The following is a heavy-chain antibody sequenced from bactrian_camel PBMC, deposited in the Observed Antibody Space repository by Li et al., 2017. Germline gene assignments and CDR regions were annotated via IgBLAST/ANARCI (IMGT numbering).Heavy chain of an antibody. Sequence: DVQLVESGGGLVQPGGSLRLSCAASGFTFSSYDMGWVRQAPGKEREWVAAINSGGGSTYYADSVKGRFTISRDNAKNTLYLHLNGLKTEDTAMYYCTKDSTDAAWASTYWGQGTQVTVS. D-gene: IGHD1*01. CDR2: INSGGGST. CDR3: TKDSTDAAWASTY. CDR1: GFTFSSYD. V-gene: IGHV3S40*01. J-gene: IGHJ4*01.